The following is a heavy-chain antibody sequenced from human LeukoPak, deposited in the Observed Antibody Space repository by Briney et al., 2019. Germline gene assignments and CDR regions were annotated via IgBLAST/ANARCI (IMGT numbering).Heavy chain of an antibody. CDR2: IYYSGST. D-gene: IGHD3-10*01. V-gene: IGHV4-59*01. J-gene: IGHJ5*02. CDR3: ARFANWFDP. CDR1: GGSISSYY. Sequence: SETLSLTCTVSGGSISSYYWSWIRQPPGKGLEWIGYIYYSGSTNYNPSLKSRVTISVDTSKSQFSLKLSSVTAADTAVYYCARFANWFDPWGQGTLVTVSS.